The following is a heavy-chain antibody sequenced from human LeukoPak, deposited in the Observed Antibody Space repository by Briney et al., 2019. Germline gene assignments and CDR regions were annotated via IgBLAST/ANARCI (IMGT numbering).Heavy chain of an antibody. J-gene: IGHJ4*02. D-gene: IGHD5-24*01. CDR2: IWYDGSNK. Sequence: QAGRSLRLSCAASGFTFSSYGMHWVHQAPGKGLEWVAVIWYDGSNKYYADSVKGRFTISRDNSKNTLYLQMNSLRAEDTAVYYCAREAGWLQSWSSRGYFDYWGQGTLVTVSS. CDR1: GFTFSSYG. V-gene: IGHV3-33*01. CDR3: AREAGWLQSWSSRGYFDY.